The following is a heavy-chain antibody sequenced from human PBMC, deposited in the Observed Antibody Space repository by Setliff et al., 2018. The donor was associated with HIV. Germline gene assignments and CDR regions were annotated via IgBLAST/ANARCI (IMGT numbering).Heavy chain of an antibody. CDR3: ARPRLWRDAFDI. Sequence: SETLSLTCGVYGGSFSGYYWTWIRQPPGKGLEWIGEINHRGTTNSNPSLKRRVTISVDTAKSQFSLRLSSVTAADTAVYYCARPRLWRDAFDIWGQGAMVTVSS. CDR2: INHRGTT. J-gene: IGHJ3*02. V-gene: IGHV4-34*01. D-gene: IGHD1-1*01. CDR1: GGSFSGYY.